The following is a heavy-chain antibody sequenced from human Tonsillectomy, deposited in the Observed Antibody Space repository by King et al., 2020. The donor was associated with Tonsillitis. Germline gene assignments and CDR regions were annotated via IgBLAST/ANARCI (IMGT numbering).Heavy chain of an antibody. J-gene: IGHJ4*02. D-gene: IGHD3-10*02. Sequence: VQLVESGGGLVKPGGSLRLSCAASGFTFSSFSMNWVRQAPGKGLEWVSSISSGGTYIYYADSVKGRFTISRDNAKNSLYLQMNSLRAEDTAVYYCARDPRLFGELSYYFDNWGQGTLVTVSS. CDR2: ISSGGTYI. V-gene: IGHV3-21*01. CDR3: ARDPRLFGELSYYFDN. CDR1: GFTFSSFS.